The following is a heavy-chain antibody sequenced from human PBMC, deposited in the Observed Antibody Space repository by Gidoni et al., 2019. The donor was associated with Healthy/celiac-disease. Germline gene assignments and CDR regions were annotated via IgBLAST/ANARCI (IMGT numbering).Heavy chain of an antibody. J-gene: IGHJ2*01. CDR1: GFTFSSYA. Sequence: QVQLVESGGGVVQPGRSLRLSCAASGFTFSSYAMHWFRQATGKGLEWVAVISYDGSNKYYADSVKGRFTISRDNSKNTLYLQMNSLRAEDTAVYYCARDSGLSGYDTDWYFDLWGRGTLVTVSS. CDR2: ISYDGSNK. D-gene: IGHD5-12*01. CDR3: ARDSGLSGYDTDWYFDL. V-gene: IGHV3-30-3*01.